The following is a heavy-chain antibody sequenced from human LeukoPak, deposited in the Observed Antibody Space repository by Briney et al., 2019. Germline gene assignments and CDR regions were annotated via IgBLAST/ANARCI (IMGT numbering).Heavy chain of an antibody. CDR3: ARQPSDTAAFDY. CDR1: GGSMNNYY. Sequence: SETLSLTCTVSGGSMNNYYWSWIRQPLGKGPEWIAYIHYTRSTNYNPSLKSRLTISVDTSNNQFSLKVSSVTAADTAVYYCARQPSDTAAFDYWGQGTVVTVSS. CDR2: IHYTRST. V-gene: IGHV4-59*08. J-gene: IGHJ4*02. D-gene: IGHD3-22*01.